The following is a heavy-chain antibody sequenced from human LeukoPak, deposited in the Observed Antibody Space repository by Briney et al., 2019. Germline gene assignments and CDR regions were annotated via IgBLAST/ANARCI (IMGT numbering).Heavy chain of an antibody. D-gene: IGHD1-26*01. CDR3: VRAFSVSYSSFDY. V-gene: IGHV3-21*01. CDR1: GFTFSSYR. Sequence: PGGSLRLSCAASGFTFSSYRMNWVRQAPGKGLEWVSYISSSSSYKYYADSVKGRFTISRDNAKNSLYLQMNSLRAEDTAVHYCVRAFSVSYSSFDYWGQRTLVTVSS. CDR2: ISSSSSYK. J-gene: IGHJ4*02.